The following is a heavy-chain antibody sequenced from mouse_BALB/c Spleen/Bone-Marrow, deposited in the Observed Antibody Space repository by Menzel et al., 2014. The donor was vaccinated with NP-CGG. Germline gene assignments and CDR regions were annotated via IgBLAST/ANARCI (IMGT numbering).Heavy chain of an antibody. CDR3: NANWDY. CDR2: IDPENGDT. CDR1: GFNIKDYY. Sequence: VQLQQSGAELVRSGASVKLSCTASGFNIKDYYMHWVKQRPEQGLEWIGWIDPENGDTEYAPKFQGKATMTAATSSNTAYLQLSSLTSEDTAVYYCNANWDYWGQGTTLTVSS. V-gene: IGHV14-4*02. J-gene: IGHJ2*01. D-gene: IGHD4-1*01.